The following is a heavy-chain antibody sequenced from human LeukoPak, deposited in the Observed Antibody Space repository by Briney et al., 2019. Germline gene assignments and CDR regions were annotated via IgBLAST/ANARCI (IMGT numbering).Heavy chain of an antibody. V-gene: IGHV4-31*01. J-gene: IGHJ1*01. CDR1: GGSISSGGYY. CDR2: IYYSGST. Sequence: SETLSLTCTVSGGSISSGGYYWSWIRQHPGKGLEWIGYIYYSGSTYYNPSLKSLVTISVDTSNNQFSLKLSSVIAADTAVYYCARTTSYDYVWGSYRYPSYFQHWGQGTLVTVSS. CDR3: ARTTSYDYVWGSYRYPSYFQH. D-gene: IGHD3-16*02.